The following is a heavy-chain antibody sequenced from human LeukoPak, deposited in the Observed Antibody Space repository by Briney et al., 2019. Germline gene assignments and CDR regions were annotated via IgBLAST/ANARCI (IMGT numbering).Heavy chain of an antibody. CDR2: IYTSGST. Sequence: SQTLSLTCTVSGGSISSGSYYWSWIRQPAGKGLEWIGRIYTSGSTNYNPSLKSRVTISVDTSKNQFSLKLSSVTAADTAVYYCARDGLYNWKSRFLFDPWGQGTLVTVSS. V-gene: IGHV4-61*02. J-gene: IGHJ5*02. D-gene: IGHD1-20*01. CDR3: ARDGLYNWKSRFLFDP. CDR1: GGSISSGSYY.